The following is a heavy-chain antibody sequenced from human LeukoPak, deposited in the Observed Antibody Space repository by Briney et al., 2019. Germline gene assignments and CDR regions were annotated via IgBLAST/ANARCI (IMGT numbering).Heavy chain of an antibody. D-gene: IGHD5-12*01. CDR2: IIPIFGTA. CDR1: GGTFSSYA. CDR3: ARDNSRSGYDASKLDY. V-gene: IGHV1-69*05. J-gene: IGHJ4*02. Sequence: SVKVSCKASGGTFSSYAISWVRQAPGQGLEWMGGIIPIFGTANYAQKFQGRVTITTDESTSTAYMELSSLRSEDTAVYYCARDNSRSGYDASKLDYWGQGTLVTVSS.